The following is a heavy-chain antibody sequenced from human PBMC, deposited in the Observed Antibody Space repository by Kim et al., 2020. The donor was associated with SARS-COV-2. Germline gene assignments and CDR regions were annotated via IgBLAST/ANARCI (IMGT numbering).Heavy chain of an antibody. D-gene: IGHD6-13*01. J-gene: IGHJ4*02. CDR1: GGSVSSGSYY. V-gene: IGHV4-61*01. CDR3: SGGWYGVY. Sequence: SETLSLTCTVSGGSVSSGSYYWSWIRQPPGKGLEWIGYIYYSGSTNYNPSLKSRVTISVDTSKNQFSLKLSSVTAADTAVYYCSGGWYGVYWGQGTLVTVSS. CDR2: IYYSGST.